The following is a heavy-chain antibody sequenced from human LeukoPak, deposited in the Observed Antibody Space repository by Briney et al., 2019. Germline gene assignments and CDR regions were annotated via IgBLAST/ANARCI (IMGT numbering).Heavy chain of an antibody. CDR2: IYYSGST. CDR1: GGSISSSRYY. V-gene: IGHV4-39*01. J-gene: IGHJ4*02. CDR3: ARGPTYQPIDF. D-gene: IGHD2-2*01. Sequence: SETLSLTCSVSGGSISSSRYYWGWIRQPPGKGLEWIGSIYYSGSTYYNPSLMGRVTISVDTSKNQFSLKLSSVTAADTAVYYCARGPTYQPIDFWGQGTLVTVSS.